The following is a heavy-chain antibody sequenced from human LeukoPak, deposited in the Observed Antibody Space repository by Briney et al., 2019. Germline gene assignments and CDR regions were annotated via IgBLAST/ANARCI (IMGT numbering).Heavy chain of an antibody. Sequence: SETLSLTCSVSGGSIGRHHWNWIRQAPGKGLEWVGFLHHTGSTDYNPSLKNRVTISGDTSKNQVSLILISVTAADTAVYYCARGVTTHYSLFESDGLFVGPLDSWGQGTLVTVSS. J-gene: IGHJ4*02. V-gene: IGHV4-59*11. D-gene: IGHD4-17*01. CDR1: GGSIGRHH. CDR2: LHHTGST. CDR3: ARGVTTHYSLFESDGLFVGPLDS.